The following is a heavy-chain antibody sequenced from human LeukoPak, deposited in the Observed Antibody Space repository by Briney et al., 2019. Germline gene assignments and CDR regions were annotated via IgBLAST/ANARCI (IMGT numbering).Heavy chain of an antibody. D-gene: IGHD3-22*01. CDR1: GGSISSGGYY. J-gene: IGHJ4*02. Sequence: SETLSLTCTVSGGSISSGGYYWSWIRQPPGKGLEWIGYIYYSGSTNYNPSLKSRVTISVDTSKNQFSLKLSSVTAADTAVYYCARSYYYDPGVVDWGQGTLVTVSS. CDR2: IYYSGST. CDR3: ARSYYYDPGVVD. V-gene: IGHV4-61*08.